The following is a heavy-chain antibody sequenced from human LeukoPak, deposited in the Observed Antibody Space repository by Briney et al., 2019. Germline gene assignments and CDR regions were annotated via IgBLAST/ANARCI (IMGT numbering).Heavy chain of an antibody. D-gene: IGHD3-3*01. J-gene: IGHJ6*03. CDR1: GYTFTSYG. V-gene: IGHV1-2*02. CDR3: SRDFGEPTGYYMDV. Sequence: ASVKVSCKASGYTFTSYGISWVRQAPGQGLEWMGWINPNSGDTNYAQKFQGRVTMTRDTSISTAYMELSSLRSDDTAVYYCSRDFGEPTGYYMDVWGKGTTVTVSS. CDR2: INPNSGDT.